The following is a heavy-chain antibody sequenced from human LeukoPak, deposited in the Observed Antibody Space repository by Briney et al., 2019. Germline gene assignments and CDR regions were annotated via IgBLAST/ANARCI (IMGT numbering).Heavy chain of an antibody. CDR3: ARARGSYPFDY. Sequence: ASVKVSCKASGYTFTSYAMHWVRQAPGQRLEWMGWINAGNGNTKYSQKFQGRVTITRDTSASTAYIELSSLRSEDTAVYYCARARGSYPFDYWGQGTLVTVSS. CDR2: INAGNGNT. D-gene: IGHD1-26*01. CDR1: GYTFTSYA. J-gene: IGHJ4*02. V-gene: IGHV1-3*01.